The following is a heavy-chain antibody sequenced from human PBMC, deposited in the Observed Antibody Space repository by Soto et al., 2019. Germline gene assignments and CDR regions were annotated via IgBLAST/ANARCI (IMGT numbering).Heavy chain of an antibody. D-gene: IGHD2-15*01. CDR2: ISSSGSTI. Sequence: EVQLVESGGGLVQPGGSLRLSCAASGFTFSSYEMNWVRQATGKGLEWISYISSSGSTIYYAGSVKGRFTISRDNAKNSLYLQMNSLRAEDTAVYYCARGLGYCSGGSCYLYYFDYWGQGTLVTVSS. J-gene: IGHJ4*02. V-gene: IGHV3-48*03. CDR1: GFTFSSYE. CDR3: ARGLGYCSGGSCYLYYFDY.